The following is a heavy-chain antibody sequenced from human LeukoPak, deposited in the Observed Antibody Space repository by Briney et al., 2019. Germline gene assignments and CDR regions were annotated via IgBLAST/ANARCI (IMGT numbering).Heavy chain of an antibody. CDR3: ARAYCSGGSCPLNY. Sequence: PSETLSLTCAVYGGSFSGYYWSWIRQPPGKGLEWIGEINHSGSTYYNPSLKSRVTISVDTSKNQFSLKLSSVTAADTAVYYCARAYCSGGSCPLNYWGQGTLVTVSS. V-gene: IGHV4-34*01. CDR1: GGSFSGYY. D-gene: IGHD2-15*01. J-gene: IGHJ4*02. CDR2: INHSGST.